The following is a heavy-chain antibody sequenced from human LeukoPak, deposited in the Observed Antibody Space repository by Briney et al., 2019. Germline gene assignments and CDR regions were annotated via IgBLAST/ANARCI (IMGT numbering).Heavy chain of an antibody. D-gene: IGHD3-22*01. CDR3: ARVGGDDSTGHYSVDY. CDR2: LHHSGST. V-gene: IGHV4-38-2*01. J-gene: IGHJ4*02. Sequence: PSETLSLTCAVSGYSITSTYWWGWIRQTPGRGLEWIGSLHHSGSTSYSPSLKSRGTISVDTSKNQFSLRLSSVTAADTAVYYCARVGGDDSTGHYSVDYWGQGTLVTVSS. CDR1: GYSITSTYW.